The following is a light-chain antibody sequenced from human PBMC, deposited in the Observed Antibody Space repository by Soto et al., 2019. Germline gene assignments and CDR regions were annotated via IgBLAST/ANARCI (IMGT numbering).Light chain of an antibody. CDR2: GAS. CDR1: QSVNSN. J-gene: IGKJ1*01. CDR3: QQYYNWLWT. V-gene: IGKV3-15*01. Sequence: EIVMTQSPATLSVSPGERATLSCRASQSVNSNLAWYQQKPGQAPRLLIYGASTRATDIPARFSGSGSGTEFSLTISSLRSEDFAVYYCQQYYNWLWTFGQGTKVEIK.